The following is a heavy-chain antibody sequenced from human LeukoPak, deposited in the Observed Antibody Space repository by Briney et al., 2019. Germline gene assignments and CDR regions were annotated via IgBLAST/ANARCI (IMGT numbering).Heavy chain of an antibody. Sequence: SETLSLTCTVSGYSISSGYYWGWIRQPPGKGLEWIGSIYYSGSTYYNPSLKSRVTISVDTSKNQFFLKLSSVTAADTAVYYCAREHCSGGSCYSIYYYYYMDVWGKGTTVTVSS. D-gene: IGHD2-15*01. J-gene: IGHJ6*03. CDR3: AREHCSGGSCYSIYYYYYMDV. V-gene: IGHV4-38-2*02. CDR2: IYYSGST. CDR1: GYSISSGYY.